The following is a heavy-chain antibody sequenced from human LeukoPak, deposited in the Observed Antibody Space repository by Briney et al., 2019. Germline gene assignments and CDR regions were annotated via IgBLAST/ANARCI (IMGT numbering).Heavy chain of an antibody. CDR2: IYPGDSDT. V-gene: IGHV5-51*01. J-gene: IGHJ5*02. CDR1: GYSFTSYW. CDR3: ARHPPYTTSWFRFNWFDT. D-gene: IGHD3-10*01. Sequence: GESLKISCKGSGYSFTSYWIGWVRQMPGKGLEWMGIIYPGDSDTRYSPSFQGQVTISADKSIGTAYLQWSSLKASDTAVYYCARHPPYTTSWFRFNWFDTWGQGTLVTVSS.